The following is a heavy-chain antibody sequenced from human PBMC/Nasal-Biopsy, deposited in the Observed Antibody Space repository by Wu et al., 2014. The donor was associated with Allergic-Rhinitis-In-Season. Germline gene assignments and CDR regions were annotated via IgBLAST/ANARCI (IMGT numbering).Heavy chain of an antibody. V-gene: IGHV4-34*01. Sequence: IGEINHSGSTNYNPSLKSRVTISVDTSKNQFSLKLSSVTAADTAVYYCARESGTYYYDSSGYLYFQHWGQGTLVTVSS. CDR3: ARESGTYYYDSSGYLYFQH. CDR2: INHSGST. J-gene: IGHJ1*01. D-gene: IGHD3-22*01.